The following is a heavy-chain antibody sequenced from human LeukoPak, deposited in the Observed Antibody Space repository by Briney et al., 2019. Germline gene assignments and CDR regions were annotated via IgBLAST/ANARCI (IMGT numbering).Heavy chain of an antibody. CDR3: AKPYGSGSYYYYYMDV. J-gene: IGHJ6*03. V-gene: IGHV3-7*01. Sequence: GGSLRLSCAASGFSFRDFWMTWVRQAPGKGLEWVANINQGGSVKYYVDSVKGRFTISRDDAKSSLYVQMNSLRDEDTAVYYCAKPYGSGSYYYYYMDVWGKGTTVTVSS. CDR2: INQGGSVK. CDR1: GFSFRDFW. D-gene: IGHD3-10*01.